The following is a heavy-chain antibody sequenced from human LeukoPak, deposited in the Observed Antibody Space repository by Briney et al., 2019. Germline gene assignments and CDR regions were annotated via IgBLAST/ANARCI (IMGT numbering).Heavy chain of an antibody. V-gene: IGHV1-8*03. CDR3: ARGPAIYLKYYYYGMDV. D-gene: IGHD3-3*01. CDR1: GYTFTSYD. CDR2: MNPNSGNT. Sequence: ASVKVSCKASGYTFTSYDINWVRQATGQGLEWMGWMNPNSGNTGYAQKFQGRVTITRNTSISTAYMELSSLRSEDTAVYYCARGPAIYLKYYYYGMDVWGQGTTVTVSS. J-gene: IGHJ6*02.